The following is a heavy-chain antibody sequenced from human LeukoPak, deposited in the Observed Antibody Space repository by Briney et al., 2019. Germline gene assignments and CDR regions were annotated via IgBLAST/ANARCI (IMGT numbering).Heavy chain of an antibody. Sequence: SQTLSLTCTVSGGSISSGSYYWSWLRQPAGKGLEWIGRIYTSGSTNYNPSLKSRVTISVDTSKNQFSLKLSSVTAADTAVYYCARDLTYYDILTGYYYYMDVWGKGTTVTVPS. CDR3: ARDLTYYDILTGYYYYMDV. V-gene: IGHV4-61*02. CDR2: IYTSGST. J-gene: IGHJ6*03. CDR1: GGSISSGSYY. D-gene: IGHD3-9*01.